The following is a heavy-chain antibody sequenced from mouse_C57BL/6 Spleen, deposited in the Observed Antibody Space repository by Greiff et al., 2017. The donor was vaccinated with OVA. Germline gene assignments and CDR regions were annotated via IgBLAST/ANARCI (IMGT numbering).Heavy chain of an antibody. CDR2: IYPGDGDT. J-gene: IGHJ1*03. CDR3: ARQGGYFDV. V-gene: IGHV1-82*01. Sequence: QVQLQPSGPELVKPGASVKISCKASGYAFSSSWMNWVKQRPGKGLEWIGRIYPGDGDTNYNGKFKGKATLTADKSSSTAYMQLSSLTSEDAAVYFCARQGGYFDVWGTGTTVTVSS. CDR1: GYAFSSSW.